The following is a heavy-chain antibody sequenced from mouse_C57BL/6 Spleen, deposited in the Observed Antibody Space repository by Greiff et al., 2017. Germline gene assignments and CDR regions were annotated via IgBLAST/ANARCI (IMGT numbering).Heavy chain of an antibody. J-gene: IGHJ4*01. D-gene: IGHD4-1*01. CDR3: TRDRGWDEAMDY. V-gene: IGHV5-9-1*02. CDR2: ISSGGDYI. Sequence: EVMLVESGAGLVKPGGSLKLSCAASGFTFSSYAMSWVRQTPEKRLEWVAYISSGGDYIYYADTVKGRFTISRDNARNTLYLQMSSLKSEDTAMYYCTRDRGWDEAMDYWGQGTSVTVSS. CDR1: GFTFSSYA.